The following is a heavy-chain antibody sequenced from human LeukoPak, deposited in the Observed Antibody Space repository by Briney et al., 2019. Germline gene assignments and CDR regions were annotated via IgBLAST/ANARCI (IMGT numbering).Heavy chain of an antibody. CDR3: ARDDTLPTPLGYYYYGMDV. D-gene: IGHD2-15*01. Sequence: TGGSLRLSCAASGFTFSSYSMNWVRQAPGKGLEWVSYISSSSSTIYYADSVKGRFTISRDNAKNSLYLQMNSPRAEDTAVYYCARDDTLPTPLGYYYYGMDVWGQGTTVTVSS. V-gene: IGHV3-48*04. J-gene: IGHJ6*02. CDR1: GFTFSSYS. CDR2: ISSSSSTI.